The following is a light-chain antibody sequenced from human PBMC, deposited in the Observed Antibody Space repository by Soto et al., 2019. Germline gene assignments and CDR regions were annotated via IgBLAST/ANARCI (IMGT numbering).Light chain of an antibody. CDR2: LEGSGSY. CDR3: ETWDNNTHV. CDR1: SGHSSYI. J-gene: IGLJ3*02. Sequence: QLVLTQSSSASASLGSSVKLTCTLSSGHSSYIIAWHQQQPGKAPRYLMKLEGSGSYNKGSGVPDRFSGSSSGADRYLTISNLQFEDEADYYCETWDNNTHVFGGGTKLTVL. V-gene: IGLV4-60*02.